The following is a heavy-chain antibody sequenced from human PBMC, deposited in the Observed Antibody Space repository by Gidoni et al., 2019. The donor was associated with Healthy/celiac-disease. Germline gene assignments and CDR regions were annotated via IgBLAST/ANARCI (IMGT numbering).Heavy chain of an antibody. CDR3: ARDRIAAAAKRGYYFDY. CDR1: GFTFSSYG. D-gene: IGHD6-13*01. V-gene: IGHV3-33*01. Sequence: QVQLVESGGGVVQPGRSLRLSCAASGFTFSSYGMHWVRQAPGKGLEWVAVIWYDGSNKYYADSVKGRFTISRDNSKNTLYLQMNSLRAEDTAVYYCARDRIAAAAKRGYYFDYWGQGTLVTVSS. J-gene: IGHJ4*02. CDR2: IWYDGSNK.